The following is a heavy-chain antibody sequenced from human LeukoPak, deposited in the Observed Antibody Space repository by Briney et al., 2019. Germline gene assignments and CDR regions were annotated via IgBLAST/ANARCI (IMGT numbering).Heavy chain of an antibody. CDR3: AREAIVVVPAAIGRNAFDI. CDR1: GGFISGSSSY. Sequence: SSETLSLTCTVSGGFISGSSSYWGWIRQPPGKGLEWIGNIYYRGNTYYNPSLKSRVTISVDTSKNQFSLKLSSVTAADTAVYYCAREAIVVVPAAIGRNAFDIWGQGTMVTVSS. CDR2: IYYRGNT. D-gene: IGHD2-2*01. J-gene: IGHJ3*02. V-gene: IGHV4-39*07.